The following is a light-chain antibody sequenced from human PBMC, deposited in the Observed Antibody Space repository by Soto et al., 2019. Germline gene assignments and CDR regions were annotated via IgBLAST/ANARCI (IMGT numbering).Light chain of an antibody. CDR1: QSVSSN. Sequence: EIVMTQSPATLSVSPGERATLSCRASQSVSSNLAWYQQKPGQAPRILIYGASTRATGIPARFSGSGSGTEFTLTISSLQSEDFAVYYCQQYNNWPWTVGQGTKVEI. V-gene: IGKV3-15*01. CDR3: QQYNNWPWT. J-gene: IGKJ1*01. CDR2: GAS.